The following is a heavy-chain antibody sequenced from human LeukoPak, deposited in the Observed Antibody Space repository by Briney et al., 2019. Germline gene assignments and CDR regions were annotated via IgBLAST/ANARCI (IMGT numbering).Heavy chain of an antibody. Sequence: GGSLRLACAASGFTFSTYWMSWVRQAPGEGLEWVANIKQDGSEKYYVDSMKGRFTISRDNAKNSLYLQMNSLRAEDTAVYYCARGSGYYLGHFDYWGRGTLVTVSS. CDR1: GFTFSTYW. J-gene: IGHJ4*02. V-gene: IGHV3-7*01. D-gene: IGHD3-22*01. CDR2: IKQDGSEK. CDR3: ARGSGYYLGHFDY.